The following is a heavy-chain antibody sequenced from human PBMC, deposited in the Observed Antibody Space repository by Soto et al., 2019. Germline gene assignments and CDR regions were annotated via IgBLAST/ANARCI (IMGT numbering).Heavy chain of an antibody. CDR1: GGSISSYY. V-gene: IGHV4-59*01. CDR3: ARSKRCGGDCYDAFDI. CDR2: IYYSGST. D-gene: IGHD2-21*02. J-gene: IGHJ3*02. Sequence: SETLSLTCTVSGGSISSYYWSWIRQPPGKGLEWIGYIYYSGSTNYNPSLKSRVTISVDTSKNQFSLKLSSVTAADTAVYYCARSKRCGGDCYDAFDIWGQGTMVTVS.